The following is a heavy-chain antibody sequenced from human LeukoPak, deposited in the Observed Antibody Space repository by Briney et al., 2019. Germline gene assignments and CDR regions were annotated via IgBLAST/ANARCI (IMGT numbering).Heavy chain of an antibody. D-gene: IGHD6-13*01. Sequence: ASVKVSCKASGYTFTSYYMHWVRQAPGQGLEWMGIINPSGGSTSYAQKFQGRVTMTRDTSTSTVYMGLSSLRSEDTAVYYCARSRPRYSSSSSWFDPWGQGTLVTVSS. V-gene: IGHV1-46*01. CDR3: ARSRPRYSSSSSWFDP. CDR2: INPSGGST. CDR1: GYTFTSYY. J-gene: IGHJ5*02.